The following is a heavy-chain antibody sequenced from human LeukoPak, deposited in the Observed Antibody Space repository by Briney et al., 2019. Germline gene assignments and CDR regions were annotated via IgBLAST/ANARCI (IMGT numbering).Heavy chain of an antibody. CDR3: ARGGCSGGSCYYVWFDP. D-gene: IGHD2-15*01. J-gene: IGHJ5*02. CDR1: GYSISSGYY. V-gene: IGHV4-38-2*02. CDR2: IYHSGST. Sequence: SETLSLTCTVSGYSISSGYYWGWIRQPPGKGLEWIGSIYHSGSTYYNPSLKSRVTISVDTSKNQFSLKLSSVTAADTAVYYCARGGCSGGSCYYVWFDPWGQGTLVTVSS.